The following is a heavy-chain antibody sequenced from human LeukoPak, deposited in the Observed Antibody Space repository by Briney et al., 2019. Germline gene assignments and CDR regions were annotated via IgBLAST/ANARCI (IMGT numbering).Heavy chain of an antibody. CDR2: FDPEDGER. Sequence: ASVRVSCKLSGHTLTELPMHWVRQAPGEGLEWMGRFDPEDGERIYEQKFQGRVTMTEDTSTDTAYMELSSLRSDDTAVYYCATLREYYDSLTAPFEHWGQGTLVTVTS. D-gene: IGHD3-9*01. CDR1: GHTLTELP. J-gene: IGHJ4*02. CDR3: ATLREYYDSLTAPFEH. V-gene: IGHV1-24*01.